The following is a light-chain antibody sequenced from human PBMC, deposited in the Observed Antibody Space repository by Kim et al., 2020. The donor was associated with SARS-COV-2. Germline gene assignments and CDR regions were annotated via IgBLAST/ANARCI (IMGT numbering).Light chain of an antibody. CDR1: QSVGRDY. CDR2: NAS. Sequence: PGERAPLSCGASQSVGRDYLAWYQQKPGQAPRLLIYNASKTATDIPDRFSGSGSRTDFTLTISRLEPEDFAIYYCGQHAYAPLTFGGGTKVDIK. J-gene: IGKJ4*01. CDR3: GQHAYAPLT. V-gene: IGKV3-20*01.